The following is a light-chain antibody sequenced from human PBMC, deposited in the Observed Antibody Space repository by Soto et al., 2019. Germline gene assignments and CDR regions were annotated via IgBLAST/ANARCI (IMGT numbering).Light chain of an antibody. Sequence: AIRMSQSPSSFSASTGDRVTITCRASQGISSYLAWYQQKPGKAPKLLIYAASTLQSGVPSRFSGSGSGTDFTLTISSLEPEDFAVYYCQQRSDWLPITFGQGTRLEIK. V-gene: IGKV1-8*01. CDR3: QQRSDWLPIT. J-gene: IGKJ5*01. CDR1: QGISSY. CDR2: AAS.